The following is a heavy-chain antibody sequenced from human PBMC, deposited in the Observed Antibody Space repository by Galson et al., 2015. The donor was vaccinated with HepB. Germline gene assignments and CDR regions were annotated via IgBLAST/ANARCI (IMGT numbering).Heavy chain of an antibody. CDR2: VSGSGGST. Sequence: SLRLSCAASGFTSSSYAMSWVRQAPGKGLEWVSAVSGSGGSTYYADSVKGRFTISRDNSKNTLYLQMNSLRAVDTAVYYCAKDYTPLYSSSTLFDYWGQGTLVTVSS. D-gene: IGHD6-6*01. CDR1: GFTSSSYA. J-gene: IGHJ4*02. CDR3: AKDYTPLYSSSTLFDY. V-gene: IGHV3-23*01.